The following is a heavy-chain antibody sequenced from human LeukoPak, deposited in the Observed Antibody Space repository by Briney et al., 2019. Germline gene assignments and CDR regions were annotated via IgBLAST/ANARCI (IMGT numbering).Heavy chain of an antibody. Sequence: SETLSLTCTVSGGSINSSSYYWGWIRQPPGKGLEWIGSIFYSGNTYDNPSLKSRVTISVDTSKNQFSLKLNSVTAADTAVYYCAREEDLVATLDYWGQGTLVTVSS. D-gene: IGHD5-12*01. CDR3: AREEDLVATLDY. CDR1: GGSINSSSYY. J-gene: IGHJ4*02. V-gene: IGHV4-39*02. CDR2: IFYSGNT.